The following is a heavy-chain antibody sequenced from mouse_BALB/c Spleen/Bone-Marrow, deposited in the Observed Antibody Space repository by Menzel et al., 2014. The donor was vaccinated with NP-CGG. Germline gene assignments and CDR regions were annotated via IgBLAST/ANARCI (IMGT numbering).Heavy chain of an antibody. J-gene: IGHJ2*01. D-gene: IGHD2-4*01. CDR1: GFTFSSYA. Sequence: EVQVAESGGGLVKPGGSLKLSCAASGFTFSSYATSWVRQTPEKRLEWVASISSGGSTYYPDSVKGRFTISRDNARNILYLQMSSLRSEDTAMYYCARDDYDDQYYFDYWGQGTTLTVSS. V-gene: IGHV5-6-5*01. CDR3: ARDDYDDQYYFDY. CDR2: ISSGGST.